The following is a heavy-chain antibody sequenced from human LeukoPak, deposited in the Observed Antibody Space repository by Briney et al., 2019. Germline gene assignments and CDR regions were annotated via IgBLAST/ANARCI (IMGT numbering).Heavy chain of an antibody. J-gene: IGHJ4*02. CDR2: INTNTENP. CDR1: GYTFTSYA. Sequence: ASVNVSFKASGYTFTSYAMNWVRQAPGQGPEWMGWINTNTENPAYAQGFTGRFVFSLDISVSTAYLQINSLKAEDTAVYYCARMGYCTRATCGGAFDFWGQGTLVTVSS. D-gene: IGHD2-8*01. CDR3: ARMGYCTRATCGGAFDF. V-gene: IGHV7-4-1*02.